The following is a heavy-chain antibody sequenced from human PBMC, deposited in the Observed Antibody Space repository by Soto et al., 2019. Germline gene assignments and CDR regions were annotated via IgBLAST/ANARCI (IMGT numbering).Heavy chain of an antibody. CDR3: TTEALRHCGY. V-gene: IGHV3-15*01. CDR1: GLTISNAW. J-gene: IGHJ4*02. CDR2: IKSKTDGGTT. Sequence: EVQLVESGGGLVKPGGSLRVSCAVSGLTISNAWMNWVRQTPGKGLEWVGRIKSKTDGGTTENAAPVTGRFTISRDDSKNTLYLQMNSLKTEDTAVYYCTTEALRHCGYWGQGTLVTVSS.